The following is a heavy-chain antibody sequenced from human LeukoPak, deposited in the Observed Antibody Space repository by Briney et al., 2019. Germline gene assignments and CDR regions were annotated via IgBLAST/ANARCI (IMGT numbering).Heavy chain of an antibody. D-gene: IGHD7-27*01. Sequence: GGSLRLSCAASGFSFSSYAMSWVRQAPGKGLEWVSVISESGGSTYNVDSVKGRFTISRDNSKNMLYLQMSSLRAEDTAVYYCATSVLTGDDAFDIWGQGTMVTVSS. CDR1: GFSFSSYA. V-gene: IGHV3-23*01. CDR3: ATSVLTGDDAFDI. CDR2: ISESGGST. J-gene: IGHJ3*02.